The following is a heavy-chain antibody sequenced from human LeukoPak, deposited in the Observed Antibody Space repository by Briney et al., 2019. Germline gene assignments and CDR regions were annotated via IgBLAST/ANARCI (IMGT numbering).Heavy chain of an antibody. J-gene: IGHJ3*02. D-gene: IGHD2-15*01. Sequence: SGTLSLTCTVSGGSISSYYWSWIRQPPGKGLEWIGYIYYSGSTNYNPSLKSRVTISVDTSKNQFSLKLSSVTAADTAVYYCARVGYCSGGSCWVDAFDIWGQGTMVTVSS. CDR3: ARVGYCSGGSCWVDAFDI. CDR2: IYYSGST. CDR1: GGSISSYY. V-gene: IGHV4-59*01.